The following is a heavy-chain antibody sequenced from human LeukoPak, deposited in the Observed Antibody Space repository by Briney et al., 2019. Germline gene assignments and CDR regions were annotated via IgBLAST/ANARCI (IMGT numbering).Heavy chain of an antibody. J-gene: IGHJ6*03. D-gene: IGHD3-22*01. CDR1: GGSIINSPYY. Sequence: SETLSLTCTVSGGSIINSPYYWGWIRQPPGKGLEWIGTIYHTGSTYYNPSLNSRVTISVDTSKNQFSLNLNSATAADTALYYCAREYYYDSSGSMTDFYYYMDVWGKGTTVTVSS. CDR3: AREYYYDSSGSMTDFYYYMDV. CDR2: IYHTGST. V-gene: IGHV4-39*07.